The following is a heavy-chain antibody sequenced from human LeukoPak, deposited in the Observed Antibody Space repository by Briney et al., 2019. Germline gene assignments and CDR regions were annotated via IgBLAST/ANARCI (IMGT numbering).Heavy chain of an antibody. CDR2: IYTSGST. J-gene: IGHJ4*02. CDR3: ARHDVVTGLNFFGK. CDR1: GGSISSGSYY. D-gene: IGHD3-3*01. V-gene: IGHV4-61*02. Sequence: SQTLSLTCTVSGGSISSGSYYWSWIRQPAGKGLEWIGRIYTSGSTNYNPSLKSRVTISVDTSKNQFSLKLSSATAADTAVYYCARHDVVTGLNFFGKWGQGALVTVSS.